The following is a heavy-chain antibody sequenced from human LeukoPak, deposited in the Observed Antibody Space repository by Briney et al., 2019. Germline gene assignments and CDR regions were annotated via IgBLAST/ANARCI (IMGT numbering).Heavy chain of an antibody. CDR2: IRYDGSSK. CDR3: AKDPTNDYGDQ. CDR1: GFTFSSYG. V-gene: IGHV3-30*02. J-gene: IGHJ4*02. Sequence: GGPLRLSCAPSGFTFSSYGMHWARQAPGKGLEGVAFIRYDGSSKYYADSVKGRFTISRDNFKNTLYLQMNSLRAEDTAVYYCAKDPTNDYGDQWGQGTLVTVSS.